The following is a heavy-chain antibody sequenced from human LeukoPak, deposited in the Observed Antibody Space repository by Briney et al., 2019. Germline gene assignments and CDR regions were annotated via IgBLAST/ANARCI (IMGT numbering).Heavy chain of an antibody. V-gene: IGHV1-2*02. D-gene: IGHD3-22*01. Sequence: ASVKVSCKASGYTFTFYYIHWVRQAPGQGLEWMGWINPNSGGTNYARTFQGRVTMTRDTSISTAYMELSRLRSDDTAVYYCAREPQGTHDSSGYYVSYYYYMDVWGKGTTVTVSS. CDR1: GYTFTFYY. CDR2: INPNSGGT. J-gene: IGHJ6*03. CDR3: AREPQGTHDSSGYYVSYYYYMDV.